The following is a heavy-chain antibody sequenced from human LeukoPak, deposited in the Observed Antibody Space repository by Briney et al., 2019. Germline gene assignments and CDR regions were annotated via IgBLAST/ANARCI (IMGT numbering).Heavy chain of an antibody. CDR3: AKRGVVIRVILVGFHKEAYYFDS. J-gene: IGHJ4*02. CDR2: IGGSGGGT. CDR1: GITLSNYG. D-gene: IGHD3-22*01. Sequence: PGGSLRLSCAVSGITLSNYGMSWVRQAPGKGLEWVAGIGGSGGGTNYADSVKGRFTISRDNSKNTPYLQMNSLRAEDTAVYFCAKRGVVIRVILVGFHKEAYYFDSWGQGTLVTVSS. V-gene: IGHV3-23*01.